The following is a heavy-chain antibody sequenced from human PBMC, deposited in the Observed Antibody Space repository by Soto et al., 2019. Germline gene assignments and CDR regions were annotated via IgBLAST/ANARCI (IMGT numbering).Heavy chain of an antibody. Sequence: PGGSLRLSCAAAGQTFSTYTMNWVRQAPGKGLQWVSSITSGSSYIYYADSVRGRFTISRDNAKNSLYLQMNSLRAEDTAVYYCATTIAVAAPFDNWGQGTLVTGS. J-gene: IGHJ4*02. CDR1: GQTFSTYT. V-gene: IGHV3-21*01. D-gene: IGHD6-19*01. CDR2: ITSGSSYI. CDR3: ATTIAVAAPFDN.